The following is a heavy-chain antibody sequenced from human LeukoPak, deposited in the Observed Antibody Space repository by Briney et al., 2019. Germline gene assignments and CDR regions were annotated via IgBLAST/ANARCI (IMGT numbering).Heavy chain of an antibody. V-gene: IGHV4-4*02. CDR1: GGSISSSNW. CDR3: ARDRAYDILTGYYDDAFDI. J-gene: IGHJ3*02. CDR2: ICHSGST. D-gene: IGHD3-9*01. Sequence: SGTLSLTCAVSGGSISSSNWWSWVRQPPGKGLEWIGEICHSGSTNYNPSLKSRVTISVDKSKNQFSLKLSSVTAADTAVYYCARDRAYDILTGYYDDAFDIWGQGTMVTVS.